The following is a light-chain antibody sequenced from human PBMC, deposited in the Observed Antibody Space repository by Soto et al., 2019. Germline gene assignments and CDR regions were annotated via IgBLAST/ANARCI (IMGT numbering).Light chain of an antibody. V-gene: IGKV3-15*01. CDR3: QQYNDWPLT. J-gene: IGKJ1*01. CDR2: GAF. Sequence: EVVMTQSPATLSVSPGERATLSCRDSQSVRSNLAWYQQTHGQAPSLXIYGAFTRETGIPARFSGTGAGTECTRTISSLQSEDVELDYCQQYNDWPLTFGQGTKVDIK. CDR1: QSVRSN.